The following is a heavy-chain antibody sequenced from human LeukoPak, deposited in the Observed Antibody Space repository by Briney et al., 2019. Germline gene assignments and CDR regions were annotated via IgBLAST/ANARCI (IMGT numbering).Heavy chain of an antibody. CDR2: ISVYNVNT. J-gene: IGHJ4*02. CDR1: GYTFTDYG. Sequence: GASVKVSCVTSGYTFTDYGISWVRQAPGQGLEWLGWISVYNVNTNYAKKFQGRVTMTRDTSTTTVYMELTGQTSDDTATYYCARDEIFGVGTHFDYWGQGTPAIVSS. D-gene: IGHD3-3*01. V-gene: IGHV1-18*01. CDR3: ARDEIFGVGTHFDY.